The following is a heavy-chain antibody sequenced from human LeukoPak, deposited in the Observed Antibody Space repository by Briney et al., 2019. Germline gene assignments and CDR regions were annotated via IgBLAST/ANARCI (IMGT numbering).Heavy chain of an antibody. Sequence: PGESLRLSCAASGFTFTNYAMSWVRQAPGKGLEWVSAITGGGGDTYHADSVKGRFTISRDNSKNTLYLQMNSLRVEDTALYYCAKGSSSSRPYYFDYWGQGTLVTVSS. CDR3: AKGSSSSRPYYFDY. CDR2: ITGGGGDT. CDR1: GFTFTNYA. V-gene: IGHV3-23*01. J-gene: IGHJ4*02. D-gene: IGHD6-6*01.